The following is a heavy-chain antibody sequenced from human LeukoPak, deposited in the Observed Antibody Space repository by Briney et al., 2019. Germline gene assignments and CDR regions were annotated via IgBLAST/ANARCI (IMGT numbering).Heavy chain of an antibody. J-gene: IGHJ4*02. Sequence: ASVKVSCKSSGYIFTDYYMHWVRQAPGQGLEWMGWIKPNSGGANYAQKFQGRVTMTRDTSISTAYMELSRLRSDDTAVYYCARAQLRIVATTRGGHYVYWGQGTLVTVSS. D-gene: IGHD5-12*01. CDR2: IKPNSGGA. V-gene: IGHV1-2*02. CDR1: GYIFTDYY. CDR3: ARAQLRIVATTRGGHYVY.